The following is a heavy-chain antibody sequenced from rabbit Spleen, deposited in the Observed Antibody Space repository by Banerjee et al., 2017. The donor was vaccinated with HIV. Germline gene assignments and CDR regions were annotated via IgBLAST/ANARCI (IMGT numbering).Heavy chain of an antibody. D-gene: IGHD4-2*01. CDR3: ARDYGGSRNL. CDR1: GFSFSNSYY. V-gene: IGHV1S45*01. CDR2: IYTGDGDT. Sequence: QEQLVESGGGLVQPEGSLTLTCTTSGFSFSNSYYMCWVRQAPGKGLEWIGCIYTGDGDTYYASWAKGRFTISKTSSTTVDLKMTSLTAADTATYFCARDYGGSRNLWGPGTLVTVS. J-gene: IGHJ4*01.